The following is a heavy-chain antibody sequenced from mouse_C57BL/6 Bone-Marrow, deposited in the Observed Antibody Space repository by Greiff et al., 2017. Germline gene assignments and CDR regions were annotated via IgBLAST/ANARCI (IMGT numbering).Heavy chain of an antibody. CDR1: GYTFTTYP. V-gene: IGHV1-47*01. D-gene: IGHD2-1*01. CDR3: ARGGNYGGYYFDY. J-gene: IGHJ2*01. CDR2: FHPYNDDT. Sequence: QVQLQQSGAELVTPGASVKMSCKASGYTFTTYPIEWMKQNHGKSLEWIGNFHPYNDDTKYNEKFKGKATLTVDKSSSTVYLELSRLTSADSAVYYCARGGNYGGYYFDYWGQGTTLTVSS.